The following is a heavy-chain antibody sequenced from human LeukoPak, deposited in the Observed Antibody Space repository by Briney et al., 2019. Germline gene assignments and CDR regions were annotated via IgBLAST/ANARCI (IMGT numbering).Heavy chain of an antibody. CDR3: VAASWYKVDF. Sequence: SETLSLTCAVYGGSFSDYYWSWIRQPPGKGLEWVGISSHSGSTVYNPSLKGRVIISVDTSKSQFSLRLSSVTAADTAIYYCVAASWYKVDFWGQGALVTVSS. D-gene: IGHD6-13*01. CDR1: GGSFSDYY. J-gene: IGHJ4*02. V-gene: IGHV4-34*01. CDR2: SSHSGST.